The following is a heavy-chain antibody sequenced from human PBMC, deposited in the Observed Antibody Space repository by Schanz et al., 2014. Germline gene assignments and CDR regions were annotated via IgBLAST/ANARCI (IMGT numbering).Heavy chain of an antibody. CDR2: ICFDGNNT. CDR3: AKDPHKDYGGKPQALDT. J-gene: IGHJ3*02. CDR1: GFTFSSYG. Sequence: QVQLVESGGGVVQPGRSLRLSCATSGFTFSSYGMHWVRQAPGKGLEGVAIICFDGNNTYYADSVKGRFTISRDNSKNTLYLQMTSLRADDPALYYCAKDPHKDYGGKPQALDTWGQGTMVTVSS. V-gene: IGHV3-33*06. D-gene: IGHD4-17*01.